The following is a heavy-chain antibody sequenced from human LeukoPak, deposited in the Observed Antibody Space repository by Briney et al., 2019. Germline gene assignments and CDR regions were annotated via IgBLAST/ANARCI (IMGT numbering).Heavy chain of an antibody. J-gene: IGHJ3*02. CDR3: ATGLRPGAFDI. CDR2: IIPILGIT. V-gene: IGHV1-69*04. CDR1: GGTFSSYD. Sequence: SVKVSCKASGGTFSSYDISWVRQAPGQGLEWMGRIIPILGITNYAQKFQGRVTITADKSTSTAYMELSSLRSEDTAVYYCATGLRPGAFDIWRQGTMVTVSS. D-gene: IGHD4-17*01.